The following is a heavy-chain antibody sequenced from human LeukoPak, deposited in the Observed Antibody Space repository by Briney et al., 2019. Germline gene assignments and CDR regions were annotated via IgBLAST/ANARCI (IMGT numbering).Heavy chain of an antibody. CDR2: ISSSSSYI. Sequence: SGGSLRLSCAAPGFTFSSYSMNWVRQAPGKGLEWVSSISSSSSYIYYADSMKGRFTISRDNVKKSLYLQMNSLRAEDTAVYYCARLWELRFLEWKAFDIWGQGTMVTVSS. D-gene: IGHD3-3*01. V-gene: IGHV3-21*01. CDR3: ARLWELRFLEWKAFDI. CDR1: GFTFSSYS. J-gene: IGHJ3*02.